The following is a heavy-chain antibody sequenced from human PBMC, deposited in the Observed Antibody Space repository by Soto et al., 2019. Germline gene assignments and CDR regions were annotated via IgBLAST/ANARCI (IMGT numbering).Heavy chain of an antibody. CDR2: INHSGST. J-gene: IGHJ4*02. CDR1: GGSSSGYY. Sequence: PSETLSLTCAVYGGSSSGYYWSWIRQPPGKGLEWIGEINHSGSTNYNPSLKSRVTISVDTSKNQFSLKLSSVTAADTAVYYCARNPGVGYDSSGYYSRRRRYFDYWGQGTLVTVSS. V-gene: IGHV4-34*01. CDR3: ARNPGVGYDSSGYYSRRRRYFDY. D-gene: IGHD3-22*01.